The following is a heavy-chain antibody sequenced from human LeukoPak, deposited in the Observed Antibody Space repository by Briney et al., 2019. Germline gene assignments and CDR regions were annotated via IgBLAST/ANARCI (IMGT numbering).Heavy chain of an antibody. CDR3: ARLKYCGGDCYSGFFDY. J-gene: IGHJ4*02. CDR2: IYPGDSDT. CDR1: GYSFTSYW. V-gene: IGHV5-51*01. Sequence: GESLKISCKGSGYSFTSYWIGWVRQMPGKGLEWMGIIYPGDSDTRYSPSFQGQVTISADKSISTAYLQWSSLKASDTAMYYCARLKYCGGDCYSGFFDYWGQGTLVTVSS. D-gene: IGHD2-21*02.